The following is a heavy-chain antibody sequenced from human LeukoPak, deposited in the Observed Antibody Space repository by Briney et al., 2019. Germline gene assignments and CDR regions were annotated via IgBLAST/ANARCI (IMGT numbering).Heavy chain of an antibody. CDR3: ARGGVSWWPGPRVTIDFDY. D-gene: IGHD2-21*01. CDR2: MNPNSGNT. Sequence: ASVKVSCKASGGTFSSYAINWVRQATGQGLEWMGWMNPNSGNTGYAQKFQGRVTITRNTSISTAYMELSSLRSEDTAVYYCARGGVSWWPGPRVTIDFDYWGQGTLVTVSS. CDR1: GGTFSSYA. J-gene: IGHJ4*02. V-gene: IGHV1-8*03.